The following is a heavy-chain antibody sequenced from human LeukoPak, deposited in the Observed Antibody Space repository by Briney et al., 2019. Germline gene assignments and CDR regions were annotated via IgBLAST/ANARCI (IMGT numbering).Heavy chain of an antibody. Sequence: QPGGSLRLSCAASGFTFSSYAMHWVRQAPGKGLEWVAVISYDGSNKYYADSVKGRFTISRDNSKNTLYLQMNSLRAEDTAVYYCARDGVKYYYDSSGYSDYWGQGTLVTVSS. V-gene: IGHV3-30-3*01. J-gene: IGHJ4*02. CDR1: GFTFSSYA. CDR2: ISYDGSNK. D-gene: IGHD3-22*01. CDR3: ARDGVKYYYDSSGYSDY.